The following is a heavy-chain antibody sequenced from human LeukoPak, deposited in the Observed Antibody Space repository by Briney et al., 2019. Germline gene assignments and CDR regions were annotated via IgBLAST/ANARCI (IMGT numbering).Heavy chain of an antibody. J-gene: IGHJ4*02. CDR3: ARPSD. Sequence: GASLKVSCKASVYTFTGSYMHSVRQTPGQGLEWMGGINPNSGGTNYAQKFQARVTMTKDTSISTAYMELSRLRADDTSVYYCARPSDWGQGTLVTVSS. V-gene: IGHV1-2*02. CDR2: INPNSGGT. CDR1: VYTFTGSY. D-gene: IGHD3-3*01.